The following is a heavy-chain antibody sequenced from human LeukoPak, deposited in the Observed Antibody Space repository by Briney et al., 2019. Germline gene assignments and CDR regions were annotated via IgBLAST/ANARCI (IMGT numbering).Heavy chain of an antibody. CDR2: ISSSGGST. Sequence: PGGSLRLSCAASGFTFSSYAMSWVRQAPGKGLEWVSAISSSGGSTYYADSVKGRFTISRDNSKNTLYLQMNSLRAEVTAVYYCAKDPWGTIVVVPAAIAVPFYWGQGTLVTVSS. CDR3: AKDPWGTIVVVPAAIAVPFY. V-gene: IGHV3-23*01. J-gene: IGHJ4*02. CDR1: GFTFSSYA. D-gene: IGHD2-2*01.